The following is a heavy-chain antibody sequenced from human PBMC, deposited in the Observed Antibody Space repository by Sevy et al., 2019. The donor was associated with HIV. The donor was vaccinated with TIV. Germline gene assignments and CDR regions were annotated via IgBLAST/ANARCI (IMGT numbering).Heavy chain of an antibody. J-gene: IGHJ4*02. CDR2: IYYRGDT. Sequence: SETLSLTCTVSGGSISSSSFYWGWIRQSPGKGLGWIGSIYYRGDTYYNPSLKSRITMSVDTSKNQFSLKVTSVTAGDTAMYYCARRRSTHYHFDYWGRGTLVTVSS. CDR1: GGSISSSSFY. CDR3: ARRRSTHYHFDY. D-gene: IGHD2-15*01. V-gene: IGHV4-39*01.